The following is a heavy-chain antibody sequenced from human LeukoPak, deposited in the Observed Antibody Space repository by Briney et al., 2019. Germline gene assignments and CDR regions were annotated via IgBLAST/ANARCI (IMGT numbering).Heavy chain of an antibody. J-gene: IGHJ4*02. V-gene: IGHV1-3*03. D-gene: IGHD6-13*01. Sequence: GASVKVSCKASGYTFTSYAMHWVRQAPGQRLEWMGWINAGNGNTKYSQEFQGRVTITRDTSASTAYMELSSLRSEDMAVYYCARGGSSSSWHAPLDYWGQGTLVTVSS. CDR1: GYTFTSYA. CDR2: INAGNGNT. CDR3: ARGGSSSSWHAPLDY.